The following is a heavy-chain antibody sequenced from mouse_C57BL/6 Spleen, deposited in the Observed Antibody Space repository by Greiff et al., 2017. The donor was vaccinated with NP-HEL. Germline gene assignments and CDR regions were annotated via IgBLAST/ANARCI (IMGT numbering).Heavy chain of an antibody. Sequence: QVQLKQSGAELMKPGASVKLSCKATGYTFTGYWIEWVKQRPGHGLEWIGEILPGSGSTNYNEEFKGKATFTADTSSNTAYMQRSSLTTEDSAIYYCARSHYGNSAWFAYWGQGTLVTVSA. CDR2: ILPGSGST. CDR1: GYTFTGYW. J-gene: IGHJ3*01. D-gene: IGHD2-1*01. V-gene: IGHV1-9*01. CDR3: ARSHYGNSAWFAY.